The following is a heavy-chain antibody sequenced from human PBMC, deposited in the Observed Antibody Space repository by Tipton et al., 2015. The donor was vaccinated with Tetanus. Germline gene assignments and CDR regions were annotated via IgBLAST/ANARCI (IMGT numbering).Heavy chain of an antibody. D-gene: IGHD6-25*01. CDR3: AKEALAVLDV. Sequence: SLRLSCAASGFTFKSYTMNWIRQAPGKGLQWVAAISGSSLRPYYADFVKGRFTISRDNSKNTVWLQMNSLRGDDTAIYYCAKEALAVLDVWGKGTTVTVSP. CDR1: GFTFKSYT. V-gene: IGHV3-23*01. J-gene: IGHJ6*04. CDR2: ISGSSLRP.